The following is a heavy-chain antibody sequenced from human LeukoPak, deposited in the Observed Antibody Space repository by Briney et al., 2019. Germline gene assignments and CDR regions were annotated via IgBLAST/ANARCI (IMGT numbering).Heavy chain of an antibody. J-gene: IGHJ1*01. CDR2: INTDGSNT. D-gene: IGHD2-21*01. V-gene: IGHV3-74*01. CDR1: GFTFSNYW. Sequence: GSLRLSCAASGFTFSNYWIHWVRQAPGKGLVWISRINTDGSNTDYADSVKGRFTISRDNAKNTVYLQMNSLRAEDTAVYYCVRLLDRDYWGHGTLVTVSS. CDR3: VRLLDRDY.